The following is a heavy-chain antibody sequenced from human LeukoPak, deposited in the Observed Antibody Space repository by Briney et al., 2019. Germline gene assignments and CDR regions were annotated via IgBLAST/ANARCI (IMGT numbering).Heavy chain of an antibody. CDR2: INSDGSST. D-gene: IGHD3-10*01. CDR1: GFTFSSYW. CDR3: ARDLEWFGDVDDY. J-gene: IGHJ4*02. V-gene: IGHV3-74*01. Sequence: PGGPLRLSCAASGFTFSSYWMHWVRQAPGKGLVWVSRINSDGSSTSYADSVKGRFTISRDNAKNTLYLQMSSLRAEDTAVYYCARDLEWFGDVDDYWGQGTLVTVSS.